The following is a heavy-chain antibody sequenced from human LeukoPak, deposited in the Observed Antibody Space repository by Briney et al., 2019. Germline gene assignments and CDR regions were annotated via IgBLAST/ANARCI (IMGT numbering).Heavy chain of an antibody. CDR3: ARVRATGAFDY. Sequence: SETLSLTCAVYGGSFSGYYWSWIRQPPGKGLEWIGEINHSGSTNYNPSLKSRVTVSVDTSKNHFSLKLSSVTAADTAVYYCARVRATGAFDYWGQGTLVTVSS. D-gene: IGHD5-12*01. CDR1: GGSFSGYY. CDR2: INHSGST. V-gene: IGHV4-34*01. J-gene: IGHJ4*02.